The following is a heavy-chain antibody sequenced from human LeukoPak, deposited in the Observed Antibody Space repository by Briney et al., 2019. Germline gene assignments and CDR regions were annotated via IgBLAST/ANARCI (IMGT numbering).Heavy chain of an antibody. J-gene: IGHJ4*02. CDR2: MNPNSGNT. CDR3: ARGRTSLGIAELPSDY. CDR1: GYTFTSYD. V-gene: IGHV1-8*01. D-gene: IGHD6-13*01. Sequence: ASVKVSCKASGYTFTSYDINWVRQATGQGLEWMGWMNPNSGNTGYAQKFQGRVTMTRNTSISTAYMELSSLRSEDTAVYYCARGRTSLGIAELPSDYWGQGTLVTVSS.